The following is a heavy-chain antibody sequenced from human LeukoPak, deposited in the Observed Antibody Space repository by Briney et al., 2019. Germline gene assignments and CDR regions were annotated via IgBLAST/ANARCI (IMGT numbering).Heavy chain of an antibody. J-gene: IGHJ4*02. CDR2: INHSGST. CDR1: GGSFSGYY. D-gene: IGHD3-22*01. Sequence: SETLSLTCAVYGGSFSGYYWSWIRQPPGKGLEWIGEINHSGSTNYNPSLKSRVTISVDTSKNQFSLKLSSVTAADTAVYYCARGSAYDSSGYVDYWGQGTLVTVSS. CDR3: ARGSAYDSSGYVDY. V-gene: IGHV4-34*01.